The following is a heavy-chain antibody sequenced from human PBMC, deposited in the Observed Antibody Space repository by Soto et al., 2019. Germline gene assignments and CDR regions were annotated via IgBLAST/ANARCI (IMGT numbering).Heavy chain of an antibody. Sequence: QVQLVQSGAEVKKPGSSVKVSCKASGGTFSSYAISWVRQAPGQGLEWMGGIIPIFGTANYAQKFQGRVKITADKSTSTAYMELSSLRSEDTAVYYCAREIITGTSSWFDPWGQGTLVTVSS. CDR2: IIPIFGTA. CDR1: GGTFSSYA. CDR3: AREIITGTSSWFDP. V-gene: IGHV1-69*06. J-gene: IGHJ5*02. D-gene: IGHD1-7*01.